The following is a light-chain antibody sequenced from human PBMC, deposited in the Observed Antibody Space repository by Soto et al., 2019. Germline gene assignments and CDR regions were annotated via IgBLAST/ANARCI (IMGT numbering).Light chain of an antibody. CDR1: SSDVGNYDY. V-gene: IGLV2-14*03. CDR3: TSYTPSSTYV. CDR2: AVG. J-gene: IGLJ1*01. Sequence: QSALTQPASVSGSPGQSITISCTGTSSDVGNYDYVSWYQQYPGKAPKLMIYAVGRRPSGVSNRFSGSKSGNTASLTISGLQAEDEADYYCTSYTPSSTYVFGTRTKLTVL.